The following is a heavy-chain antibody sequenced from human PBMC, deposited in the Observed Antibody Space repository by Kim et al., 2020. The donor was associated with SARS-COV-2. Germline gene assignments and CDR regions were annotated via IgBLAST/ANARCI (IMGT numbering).Heavy chain of an antibody. CDR3: ARYRAGPDAFDI. V-gene: IGHV1-69*13. CDR2: IIPIFGTA. CDR1: GGTFSSYA. Sequence: SVKVSCKASGGTFSSYAISWVRQAPGQGLEWMGGIIPIFGTANYAQKFQGRVTITADESTSTAYMELSSLRSEDTAVYYCARYRAGPDAFDIWGQGTMVTVSS. J-gene: IGHJ3*02. D-gene: IGHD6-19*01.